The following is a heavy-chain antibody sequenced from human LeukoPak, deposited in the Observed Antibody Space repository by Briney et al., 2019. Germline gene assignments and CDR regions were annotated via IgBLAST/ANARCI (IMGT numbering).Heavy chain of an antibody. CDR1: GYTFTGYY. D-gene: IGHD2-2*02. Sequence: ASVKVSCKASGYTFTGYYMHWVRQAPGQGLEWMGWINPNSGGTNYAQKFQGRVTMTRDTSISTAYMELSRLRSDDTAVYYCARGNGIGYCSSTSCYKHFQHWGQGTLVTVSS. CDR3: ARGNGIGYCSSTSCYKHFQH. J-gene: IGHJ1*01. V-gene: IGHV1-2*02. CDR2: INPNSGGT.